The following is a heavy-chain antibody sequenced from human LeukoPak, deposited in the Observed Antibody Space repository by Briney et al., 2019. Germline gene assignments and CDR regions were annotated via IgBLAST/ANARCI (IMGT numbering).Heavy chain of an antibody. D-gene: IGHD1-1*01. Sequence: PSETLSLTCTVSGGSISGHYWSWIRQPPGKGLEWVGYIYYSGSTNYNPSLRSRVAISVDTSKNQFSLELSSVTVADTAVYYCARLHADTTLTPYYYYIYVWGKGTTVTVSS. J-gene: IGHJ6*03. CDR1: GGSISGHY. CDR3: ARLHADTTLTPYYYYIYV. CDR2: IYYSGST. V-gene: IGHV4-59*11.